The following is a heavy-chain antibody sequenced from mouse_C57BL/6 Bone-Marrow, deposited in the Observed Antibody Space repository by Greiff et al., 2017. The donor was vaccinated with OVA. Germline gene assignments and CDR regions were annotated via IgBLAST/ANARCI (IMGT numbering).Heavy chain of an antibody. D-gene: IGHD1-1*01. CDR2: IHPSDSDT. V-gene: IGHV1-74*01. CDR1: GYTFTSYW. Sequence: QVQLQQPGAELVKPGASVKVSCKASGYTFTSYWMHWVKQRPGQGLEWIGRIHPSDSDTNYNQKFKGKATLTVDKSSSTAYMQLSSLTSKDSAVYYCAMDRYYGSSPYGYCDVWGTGTTVTVSS. J-gene: IGHJ1*03. CDR3: AMDRYYGSSPYGYCDV.